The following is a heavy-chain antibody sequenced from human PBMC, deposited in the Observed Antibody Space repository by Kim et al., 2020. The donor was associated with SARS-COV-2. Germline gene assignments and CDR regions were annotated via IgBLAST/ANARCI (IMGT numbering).Heavy chain of an antibody. Sequence: GGSLRLSCAASGFSVRTYYMTWVRQAPGKGLEWVSVIYIDDSTYYADSVKGRFTISRHNSENTLYLQMNSLRPEDTAVYYCARDDNLGFWHWGQGTLVT. CDR2: IYIDDST. CDR3: ARDDNLGFWH. D-gene: IGHD3-3*01. CDR1: GFSVRTYY. V-gene: IGHV3-53*04. J-gene: IGHJ4*02.